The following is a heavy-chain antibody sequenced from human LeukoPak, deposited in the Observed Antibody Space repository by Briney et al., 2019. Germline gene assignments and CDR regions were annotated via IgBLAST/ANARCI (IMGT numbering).Heavy chain of an antibody. D-gene: IGHD3-3*01. Sequence: SETLSLTCAVSGGSISSSNYCWGWIRQPPGKGLEWIGTISYSGSTYYNPSLKSRVTISVDTSKNQFSLKLSSVTAAGTAVYYCARDYDGHFDYWGQGTLVTVSS. CDR2: ISYSGST. CDR3: ARDYDGHFDY. V-gene: IGHV4-39*07. J-gene: IGHJ4*02. CDR1: GGSISSSNYC.